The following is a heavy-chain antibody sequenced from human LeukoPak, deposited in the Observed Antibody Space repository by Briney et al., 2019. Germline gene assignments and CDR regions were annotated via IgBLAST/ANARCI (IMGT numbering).Heavy chain of an antibody. Sequence: SVKVSCKASGYTLTGYYMHWVRQAPGQGLEWMGRIIPIFGTANYAQKFQGRVTITTDESTSTAYMELSSLRSEDTAVYYCAISGWYYFDYWGQGTLVTVSS. J-gene: IGHJ4*02. CDR2: IIPIFGTA. D-gene: IGHD6-19*01. CDR3: AISGWYYFDY. CDR1: GYTLTGYY. V-gene: IGHV1-69*05.